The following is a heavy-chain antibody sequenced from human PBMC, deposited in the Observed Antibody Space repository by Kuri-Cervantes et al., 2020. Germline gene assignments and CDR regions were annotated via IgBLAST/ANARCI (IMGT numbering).Heavy chain of an antibody. CDR3: ARGGGDYSPYYYMDV. CDR1: GGTFSGYY. CDR2: INHSGST. Sequence: SETLFLTCAVYGGTFSGYYWSWIRQPPGKGLEWIGEINHSGSTNYNPSLKSRVTISVDTSKNQFSLQLNSVTAADTAVYYCARGGGDYSPYYYMDVWGKGTTVTVSS. D-gene: IGHD4-11*01. J-gene: IGHJ6*03. V-gene: IGHV4-34*01.